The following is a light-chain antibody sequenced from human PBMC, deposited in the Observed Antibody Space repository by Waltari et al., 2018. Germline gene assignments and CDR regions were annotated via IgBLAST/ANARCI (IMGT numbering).Light chain of an antibody. CDR2: GAS. J-gene: IGKJ1*01. CDR1: QSVGRS. V-gene: IGKV3-20*01. CDR3: QHYVTLPVT. Sequence: EIVLTQSPGTLSLSPGDTATLSCRTSQSVGRSLAWYQQKRGQAPRLLIYGASSRATGIPDRFRGSGSGTDFSLTISRLEPEDFAVYYCQHYVTLPVTFGQGTKVEIK.